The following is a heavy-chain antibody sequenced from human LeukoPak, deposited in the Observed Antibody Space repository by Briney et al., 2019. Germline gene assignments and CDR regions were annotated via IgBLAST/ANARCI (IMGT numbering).Heavy chain of an antibody. CDR1: GGSISSYY. CDR3: ARVQSGGRIAAGGLDP. V-gene: IGHV4-59*01. J-gene: IGHJ5*02. D-gene: IGHD6-13*01. Sequence: SETLSLTCTVSGGSISSYYWSWIRQPPGKGLEWIGYIYYSGSTNYNPSLKSRVTISVDTSKNQFSLKLSSVTAADTAVYYCARVQSGGRIAAGGLDPWGQGVLVTVSS. CDR2: IYYSGST.